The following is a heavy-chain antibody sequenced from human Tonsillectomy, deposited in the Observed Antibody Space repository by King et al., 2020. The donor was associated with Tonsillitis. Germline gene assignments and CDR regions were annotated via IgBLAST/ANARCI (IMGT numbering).Heavy chain of an antibody. CDR2: INPNSVGT. D-gene: IGHD6-6*01. J-gene: IGHJ4*02. V-gene: IGHV1-2*02. CDR3: ARDRPPYSSSVDY. CDR1: GYTFTGYY. Sequence: QLVQSGAEVKKPGASVKVSCKASGYTFTGYYMHWVRQAPGQGLEWMGWINPNSVGTNYAQKFQGRVTMTRDTSISTAYMELSRLRSDDTAVYYCARDRPPYSSSVDYWGQGTLVTVSS.